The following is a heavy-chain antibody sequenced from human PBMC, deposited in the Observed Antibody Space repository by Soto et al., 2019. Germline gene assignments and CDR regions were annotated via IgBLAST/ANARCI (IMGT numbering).Heavy chain of an antibody. J-gene: IGHJ5*02. CDR1: GFSLSNARMG. CDR2: IFSHDEK. Sequence: VSGPTLVNPTETLTLTCTVSGFSLSNARMGVSWIRQPPGKALEWLAHIFSHDEKSYFTSLKSRLTISKDTSKSQVVLTMTNMDPVDTATYYCARIWSSWPHFDPWGQGTLVTVSS. CDR3: ARIWSSWPHFDP. V-gene: IGHV2-26*01. D-gene: IGHD6-13*01.